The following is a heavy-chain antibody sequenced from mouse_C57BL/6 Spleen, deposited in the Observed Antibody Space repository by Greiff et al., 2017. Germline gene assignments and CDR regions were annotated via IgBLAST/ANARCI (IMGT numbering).Heavy chain of an antibody. V-gene: IGHV1-82*01. CDR1: GYAFRSSW. J-gene: IGHJ2*01. Sequence: VQRVESGPELVKPGASVKISCKASGYAFRSSWMNWVKQRPGKGLEWIGRLYPGDGDTNYNGKFKGKATLTADKSSSTAYMQLSILTSEASAVYSCARSFNRDYWGQGTTLTVSS. CDR3: ARSFNRDY. CDR2: LYPGDGDT.